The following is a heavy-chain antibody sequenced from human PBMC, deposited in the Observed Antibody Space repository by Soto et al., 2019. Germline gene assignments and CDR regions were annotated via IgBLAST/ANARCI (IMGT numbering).Heavy chain of an antibody. Sequence: EVQLAESGGGLVKPGGSLRLSCAASGFSISTYDMSWVRQAPGKGLEWVSAINSIGSNTYVADSVKGRFTISRDNAKNSVYLQMSSLRVEDTAPYYCASDTITMARGGITPFDSWGQGTLVTVSS. J-gene: IGHJ4*02. CDR2: INSIGSNT. D-gene: IGHD3-10*01. CDR1: GFSISTYD. V-gene: IGHV3-21*02. CDR3: ASDTITMARGGITPFDS.